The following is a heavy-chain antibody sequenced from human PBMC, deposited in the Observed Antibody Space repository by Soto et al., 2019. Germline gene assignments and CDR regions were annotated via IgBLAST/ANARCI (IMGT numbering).Heavy chain of an antibody. D-gene: IGHD3-22*01. CDR1: GFIFSNSW. V-gene: IGHV3-15*07. Sequence: GGSLRLSCAASGFIFSNSWINWVRQTPGRGLEWVGRVKSKNDGGTTDFAAPVKGRFAISRDDSKNMVYLEMNSLQTADTAMYYCTAEAYITTRTICYDYWGQGTLVTVSS. J-gene: IGHJ4*02. CDR3: TAEAYITTRTICYDY. CDR2: VKSKNDGGTT.